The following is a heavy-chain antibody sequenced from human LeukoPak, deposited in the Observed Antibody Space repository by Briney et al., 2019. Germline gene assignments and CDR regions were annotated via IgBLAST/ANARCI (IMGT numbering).Heavy chain of an antibody. J-gene: IGHJ4*02. Sequence: SQTLSLTCAISGDSVSSNSASWHWIRQSPSRGLQWLGRTYYTSKWFNDYAVPLKSRITINPDTSKNQFSLQLNSVTPEDTAVYFCARDNDYGGYYFDNWGQGTLVTVSS. CDR2: TYYTSKWFN. CDR1: GDSVSSNSAS. D-gene: IGHD4-23*01. V-gene: IGHV6-1*01. CDR3: ARDNDYGGYYFDN.